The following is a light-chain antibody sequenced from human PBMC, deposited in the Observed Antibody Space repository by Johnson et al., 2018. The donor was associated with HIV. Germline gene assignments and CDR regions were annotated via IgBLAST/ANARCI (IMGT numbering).Light chain of an antibody. CDR1: SSNIGNNY. Sequence: QSVLTQPPSVSAAPGQKVTISCSGSSSNIGNNYVSWYQQLPGTAPKLLIHENNKRPSGIPDRFSGSKSGTSATLGIAGLQTWDEADYYCGTWDNSLSTGAVFGTGTKVTV. V-gene: IGLV1-51*02. J-gene: IGLJ1*01. CDR2: ENN. CDR3: GTWDNSLSTGAV.